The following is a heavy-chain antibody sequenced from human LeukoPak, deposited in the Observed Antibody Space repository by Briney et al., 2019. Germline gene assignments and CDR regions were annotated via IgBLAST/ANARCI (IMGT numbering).Heavy chain of an antibody. CDR1: GFTVSSNY. Sequence: GGSLRLSCAASGFTVSSNYMSWVRQGPGKGLEWISYISSSGTIIYYADSVEGRFTISRDNAKNSLYLQMSSLRVEDTAVYYCARGSSGYQHWDAFDIWGQGTMVTVSS. D-gene: IGHD3-22*01. J-gene: IGHJ3*02. CDR3: ARGSSGYQHWDAFDI. CDR2: ISSSGTII. V-gene: IGHV3-11*04.